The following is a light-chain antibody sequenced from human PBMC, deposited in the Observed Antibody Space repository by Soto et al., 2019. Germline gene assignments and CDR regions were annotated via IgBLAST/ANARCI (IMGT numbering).Light chain of an antibody. CDR2: DAS. J-gene: IGKJ3*01. V-gene: IGKV3-11*01. CDR3: QHRHN. CDR1: QSVSID. Sequence: EIVLTQSPATLSLSPGVRATLSCRASQSVSIDFAWYQQKPGQAPRLLIYDASNRATGIPARFSGSGSGTDFTLTISSLEPEDFAVYYCQHRHNFGPGTKVDIK.